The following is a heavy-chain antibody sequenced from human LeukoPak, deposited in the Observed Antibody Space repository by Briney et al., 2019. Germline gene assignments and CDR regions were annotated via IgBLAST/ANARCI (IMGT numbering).Heavy chain of an antibody. J-gene: IGHJ6*03. V-gene: IGHV1-58*02. CDR3: AAVSSSPYYYYMDV. CDR2: IVVGSGNT. D-gene: IGHD2-2*01. Sequence: SVKVSCKASGFTFTSSAMQWVRQARGQRLEWIGWIVVGSGNTNYAQKFRERVTITRDMSTSTAYMELSSLRSEDTAVYYCAAVSSSPYYYYMDVWGKGTMVTVSS. CDR1: GFTFTSSA.